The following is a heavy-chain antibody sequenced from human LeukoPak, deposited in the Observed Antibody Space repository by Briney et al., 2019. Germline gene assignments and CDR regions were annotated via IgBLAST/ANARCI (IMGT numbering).Heavy chain of an antibody. CDR1: GFTFSDYY. J-gene: IGHJ4*02. V-gene: IGHV3-11*01. CDR2: ISSSGSTI. CDR3: AREPSIAAAGFDY. Sequence: PGGSLRLSCAASGFTFSDYYMSWTRQAPGKGLEWVSYISSSGSTIYYADSVKGRFTISRDNAKNSLYLQMNSLRAEDTAVYYCAREPSIAAAGFDYWGQGTLVTVSS. D-gene: IGHD6-13*01.